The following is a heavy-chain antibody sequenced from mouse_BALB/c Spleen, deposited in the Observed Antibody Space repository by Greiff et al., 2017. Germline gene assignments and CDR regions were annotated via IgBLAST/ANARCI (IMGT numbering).Heavy chain of an antibody. V-gene: IGHV3-2*02. CDR1: GYSITSDYA. D-gene: IGHD4-1*01. Sequence: EVKLQESGPGLVKPSQSLSLTCTVTGYSITSDYAWNWIRQFPGNKLEWMGYISYSGSTSYNPSLKSRISITRDTSKNQFFLQLNSVTTEDTATYYCARRSWGFAYWGQGTLVTVSA. CDR2: ISYSGST. CDR3: ARRSWGFAY. J-gene: IGHJ3*01.